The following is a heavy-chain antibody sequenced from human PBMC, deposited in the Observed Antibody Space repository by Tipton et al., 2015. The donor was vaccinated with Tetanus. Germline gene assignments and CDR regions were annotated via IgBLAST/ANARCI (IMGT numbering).Heavy chain of an antibody. Sequence: TLSLTCTVSGGSLTSGTYYWGWIRQPPGKGLEWIGNIYYSGTTYYNASLESRVTISIDTSKNQFSLNLTSVTAADTAIYYCASLPKHWLAPRGAPWGQGTLVTVSS. V-gene: IGHV4-39*01. D-gene: IGHD6-19*01. CDR2: IYYSGTT. CDR1: GGSLTSGTYY. CDR3: ASLPKHWLAPRGAP. J-gene: IGHJ5*02.